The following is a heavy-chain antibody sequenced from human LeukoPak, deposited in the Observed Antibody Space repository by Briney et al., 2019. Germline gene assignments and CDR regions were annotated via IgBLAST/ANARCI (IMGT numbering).Heavy chain of an antibody. CDR3: GRIRGYDSWSRGAFDI. CDR1: GSSFSMYW. J-gene: IGHJ3*02. V-gene: IGHV5-51*01. Sequence: GESLKISCKGSGSSFSMYWTGWVRQVPGKGLEWMGIIYPGDSQTAYSPSFQGQVTISADKSINTAYLQWRSLEASDTAMYYCGRIRGYDSWSRGAFDIWGQGTMVTVSS. CDR2: IYPGDSQT. D-gene: IGHD3-3*01.